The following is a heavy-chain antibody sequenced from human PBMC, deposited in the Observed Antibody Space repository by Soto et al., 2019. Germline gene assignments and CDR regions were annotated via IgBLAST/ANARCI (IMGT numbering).Heavy chain of an antibody. CDR1: VYTFTSYE. CDR2: MNPNSGNT. D-gene: IGHD3-9*01. CDR3: ARKTRYFDWSPFDY. J-gene: IGHJ4*02. Sequence: ASVKVSCKAAVYTFTSYEINWVRQATGQGLEWMGWMNPNSGNTGYAQKFQGRVTMTRNTSISTAYMELSSLRSEDTAVYYCARKTRYFDWSPFDYWGQGTLVTVSS. V-gene: IGHV1-8*01.